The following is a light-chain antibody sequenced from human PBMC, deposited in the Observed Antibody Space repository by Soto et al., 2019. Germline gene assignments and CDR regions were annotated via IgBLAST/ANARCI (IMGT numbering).Light chain of an antibody. Sequence: EIVMTQSPATLSVSPGERATLSCRASQSVDSNLAWYQQQPGQAPRLLVYAASTRATGLPAKYSGSGSGTEFTLTISSLQSEDFAVYYCQQHNDWPQTFGQGTKVEIK. J-gene: IGKJ1*01. CDR1: QSVDSN. V-gene: IGKV3-15*01. CDR2: AAS. CDR3: QQHNDWPQT.